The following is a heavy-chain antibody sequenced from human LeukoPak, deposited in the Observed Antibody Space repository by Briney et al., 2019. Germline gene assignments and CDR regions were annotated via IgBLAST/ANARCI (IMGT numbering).Heavy chain of an antibody. V-gene: IGHV3-48*01. D-gene: IGHD2-2*01. Sequence: PGGSLRLSCAASGFTFSSYSMNWVRQAPGKGLEWVSYISSSSSTIYYADSVKGRFTISRDNAKNSLYLQMNSLRAEDTAVYYCASYRNIVVVPAATPDAFDIWGQGTMVTVSS. CDR2: ISSSSSTI. J-gene: IGHJ3*02. CDR1: GFTFSSYS. CDR3: ASYRNIVVVPAATPDAFDI.